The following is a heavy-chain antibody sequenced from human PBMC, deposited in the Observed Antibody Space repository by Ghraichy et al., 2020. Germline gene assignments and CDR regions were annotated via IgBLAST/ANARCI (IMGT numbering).Heavy chain of an antibody. CDR3: ARVRIVGATTNFDY. CDR1: GGSISSYY. D-gene: IGHD1-26*01. CDR2: IYYSGST. V-gene: IGHV4-59*01. Sequence: SETLSLTCTVSGGSISSYYWSWIRQPPGKGLEWIGYIYYSGSTNYNPSLKSRVTISVDTSKNQFSLKLSSVTAADTAVYYCARVRIVGATTNFDYWGQGTLVTVSS. J-gene: IGHJ4*02.